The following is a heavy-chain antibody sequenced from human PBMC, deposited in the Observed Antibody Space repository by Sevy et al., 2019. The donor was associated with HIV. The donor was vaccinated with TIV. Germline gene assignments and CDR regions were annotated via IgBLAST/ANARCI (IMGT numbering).Heavy chain of an antibody. CDR2: ISWNSGSI. CDR1: GFTFDDYA. Sequence: GGSLRLSCAASGFTFDDYAMHWVRQAPGKGLEWVSGISWNSGSIGYADSVKGRFTISRDNGKNSLYLQMNSLRAEDTALYYCAKDIDENYYYGMDVWGQGTTVTVSS. J-gene: IGHJ6*02. V-gene: IGHV3-9*01. CDR3: AKDIDENYYYGMDV.